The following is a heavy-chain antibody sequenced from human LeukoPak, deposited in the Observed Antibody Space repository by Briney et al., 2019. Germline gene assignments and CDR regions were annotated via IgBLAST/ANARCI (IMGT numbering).Heavy chain of an antibody. CDR1: GGTFSSYA. V-gene: IGHV1-46*01. J-gene: IGHJ5*02. CDR2: INPTGGST. CDR3: ARDNSVGDNAWWFDP. Sequence: ASVKVSCKASGGTFSSYAISWVRQAAGQGLEWMGLINPTGGSTGYAQKFQGRVTMTRDMSTSTDYMELSSLRSEDTAIYYCARDNSVGDNAWWFDPWGQGTQVTVSS. D-gene: IGHD1-26*01.